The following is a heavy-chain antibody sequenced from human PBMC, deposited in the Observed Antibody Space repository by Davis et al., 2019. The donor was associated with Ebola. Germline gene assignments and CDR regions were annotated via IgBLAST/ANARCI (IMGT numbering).Heavy chain of an antibody. V-gene: IGHV3-23*01. J-gene: IGHJ3*02. D-gene: IGHD2-8*02. CDR2: LGTSADT. CDR3: AKDTGNIWFDI. CDR1: GFVFRNYV. Sequence: GGSLRLSCAASGFVFRNYVMSWVRQAPGKGLEWVSTLGTSADTYYADSVKGRFTISRDNSKNTLYLQMNGLRVEDTALYYCAKDTGNIWFDIWGQGTMVTVSS.